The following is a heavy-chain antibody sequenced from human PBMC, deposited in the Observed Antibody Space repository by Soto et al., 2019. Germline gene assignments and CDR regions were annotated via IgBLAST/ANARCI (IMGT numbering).Heavy chain of an antibody. J-gene: IGHJ4*02. Sequence: EVQLVESGGDLVQPGGSLRLSCAASGLSLSDVFIDWVRQAPGKGLEWVGRTKDKAYSYTTEYAASVKGRFTISRNDSSPSVFRQMRTLKTGDAAVYYCASIRGVFGYWGQGPLVTVSS. CDR3: ASIRGVFGY. CDR2: TKDKAYSYTT. CDR1: GLSLSDVF. V-gene: IGHV3-72*01. D-gene: IGHD3-10*01.